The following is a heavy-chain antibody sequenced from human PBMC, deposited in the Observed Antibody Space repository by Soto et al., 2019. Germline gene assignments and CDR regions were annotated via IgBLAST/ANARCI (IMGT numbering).Heavy chain of an antibody. Sequence: ASVKVSCKASGYTFTSYAMHWVRQAPGQRLEWMGWINAGNANTKYSQKFQGRVTITRDTSASTAYMELSSLRSEDTAVYYCARSPTFGGFDIWGQGTMVTVSS. CDR3: ARSPTFGGFDI. CDR2: INAGNANT. CDR1: GYTFTSYA. J-gene: IGHJ3*02. D-gene: IGHD3-16*01. V-gene: IGHV1-3*01.